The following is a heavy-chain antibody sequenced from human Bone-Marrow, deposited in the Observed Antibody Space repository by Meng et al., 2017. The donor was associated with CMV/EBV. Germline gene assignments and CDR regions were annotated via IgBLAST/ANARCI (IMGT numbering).Heavy chain of an antibody. CDR1: GYTFTSYG. D-gene: IGHD6-6*01. CDR2: ISAYNGNT. J-gene: IGHJ4*02. V-gene: IGHV1-18*01. Sequence: ASVKVSCKASGYTFTSYGISWVRQAPGQGLEWMGWISAYNGNTNYAQKLQGRVTMTTDTSTSTAYMELRSLRSDDTAVYYCARGRTPSSIVAPEPFDYWGQGTLVTVSS. CDR3: ARGRTPSSIVAPEPFDY.